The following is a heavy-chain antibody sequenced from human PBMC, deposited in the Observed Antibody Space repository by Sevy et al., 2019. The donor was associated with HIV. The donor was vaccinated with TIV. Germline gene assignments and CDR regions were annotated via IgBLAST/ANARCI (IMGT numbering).Heavy chain of an antibody. J-gene: IGHJ4*02. D-gene: IGHD1-26*01. CDR3: AKGRVGAKLPRDDYFDY. Sequence: GGSLRLSCAASGFTFSSYGMHWVHQAPGKGLEWVAVISYDGSNKYYADSVKGRFTISRDNSKNTLYLQMNSLRAEDTTVYYCAKGRVGAKLPRDDYFDYWGQGTLVTVSS. CDR2: ISYDGSNK. CDR1: GFTFSSYG. V-gene: IGHV3-30*18.